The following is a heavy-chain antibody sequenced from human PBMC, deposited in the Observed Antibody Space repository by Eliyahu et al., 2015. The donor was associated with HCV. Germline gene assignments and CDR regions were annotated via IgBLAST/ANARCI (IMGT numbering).Heavy chain of an antibody. CDR3: ARNFYDSNGYPLDAXDV. Sequence: VLLQESGPGLVKPSETLSLTCTXXGGSIRXLYWSWIRQSPGKGLEWIGYIYYTGSTNYNPSFKSRVTMSVDTSKNQFSLELSSVTAADTAVYYCARNFYDSNGYPLDAXDVWGQGTMVTVXS. V-gene: IGHV4-59*11. CDR2: IYYTGST. D-gene: IGHD3-22*01. J-gene: IGHJ3*01. CDR1: GGSIRXLY.